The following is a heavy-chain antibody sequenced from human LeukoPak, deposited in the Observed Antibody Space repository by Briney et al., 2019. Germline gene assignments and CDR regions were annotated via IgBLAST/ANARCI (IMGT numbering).Heavy chain of an antibody. CDR2: IRYDGSNK. D-gene: IGHD3-10*01. CDR3: AKDLVRGVIIKAPLWFDP. CDR1: GFTFSSYG. Sequence: PGGSLRLSCAASGFTFSSYGMHWDPQAPGKGLEWVAFIRYDGSNKYYADSVKGRFTISRDNSKNTLYLQMNSLRAEDTAVYYCAKDLVRGVIIKAPLWFDPWGQGTLVTVSS. J-gene: IGHJ5*02. V-gene: IGHV3-30*02.